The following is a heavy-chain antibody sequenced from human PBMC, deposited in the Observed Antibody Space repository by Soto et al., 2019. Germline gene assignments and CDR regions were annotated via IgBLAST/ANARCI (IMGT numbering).Heavy chain of an antibody. CDR2: ISYDGSNK. CDR3: ARERNYDFWSGYLYWFDP. V-gene: IGHV3-30-3*01. J-gene: IGHJ5*02. Sequence: GESLKISCXASGFTFSSYAMHWVRRAPGKGLEWVAVISYDGSNKYYADSVKGRFTISRDNSKNTLYLQMNSLRAEDTAVYYCARERNYDFWSGYLYWFDPWGQGTLVTVSS. D-gene: IGHD3-3*01. CDR1: GFTFSSYA.